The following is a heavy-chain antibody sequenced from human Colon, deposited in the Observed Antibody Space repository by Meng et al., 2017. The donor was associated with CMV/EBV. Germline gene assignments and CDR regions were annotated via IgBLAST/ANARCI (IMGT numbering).Heavy chain of an antibody. V-gene: IGHV1-8*01. D-gene: IGHD5-18*01. CDR1: GYIFTRYD. CDR2: MNPKTGNT. CDR3: TRGLQLWFPSPAY. J-gene: IGHJ4*02. Sequence: KASGYIFTRYDITWVRQDTGQGLEWMGWMNPKTGNTVYAQKFQARVNLTVDSSIDTAYMELSSLKTDDTAVYYCTRGLQLWFPSPAYWGQGALVTVSS.